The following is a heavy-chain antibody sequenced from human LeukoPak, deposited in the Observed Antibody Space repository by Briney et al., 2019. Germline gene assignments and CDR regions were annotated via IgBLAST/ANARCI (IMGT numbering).Heavy chain of an antibody. J-gene: IGHJ4*02. CDR3: ARAPAYYYDSSDYYYVFYFDY. CDR2: IYYRGST. CDR1: GGSISSYY. Sequence: PSETLSLTCTVSGGSISSYYWSWIRQPPGKGLEWIGYIYYRGSTNYNPSLKSRVTISVDTSKNQFSLKLSSVTAADTAVYYCARAPAYYYDSSDYYYVFYFDYWGQGTLVTVSS. V-gene: IGHV4-59*01. D-gene: IGHD3-22*01.